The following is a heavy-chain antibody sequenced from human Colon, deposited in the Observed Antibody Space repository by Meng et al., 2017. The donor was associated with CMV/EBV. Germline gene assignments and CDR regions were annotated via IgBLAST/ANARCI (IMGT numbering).Heavy chain of an antibody. J-gene: IGHJ4*02. CDR3: ARARLPLHNYLDY. V-gene: IGHV3-30*04. CDR2: ISFDGRNI. CDR1: GFTFDSYA. Sequence: GESLMISCSPSGFTFDSYAMHWLRQTPGKGLEWVALISFDGRNIYYADSVKGRFTISRDNFKGTLYLHMNTVRPEDTVVYYCARARLPLHNYLDYWGQGTLVTVSS.